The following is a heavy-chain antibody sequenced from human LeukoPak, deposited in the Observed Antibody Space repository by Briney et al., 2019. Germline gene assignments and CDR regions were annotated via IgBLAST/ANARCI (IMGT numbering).Heavy chain of an antibody. CDR1: GFPFSTYW. D-gene: IGHD6-13*01. CDR3: ARDQYSSSWYGWFDP. CDR2: INQDGTEK. V-gene: IGHV3-7*01. Sequence: GESLRLSCAASGFPFSTYWMSWVREAPGKGLEWVAHINQDGTEKYYVDSVKGRFTISRDNAKNSLYLQMNSLRAEDTAVYYCARDQYSSSWYGWFDPWGQGTLVTVSS. J-gene: IGHJ5*02.